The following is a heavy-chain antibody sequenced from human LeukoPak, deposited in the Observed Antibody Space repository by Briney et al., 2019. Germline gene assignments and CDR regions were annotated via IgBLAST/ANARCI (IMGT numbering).Heavy chain of an antibody. V-gene: IGHV1-24*01. D-gene: IGHD6-19*01. J-gene: IGHJ4*02. CDR3: ATDNTVALDY. CDR1: GYTLTELS. Sequence: ASVKGSCKVFGYTLTELSIHWVRQAPGKGREWMGGFDPEDGETIYAQKFQGRVTMTEDTSTDTAYMELSSLRSEDTAVYYCATDNTVALDYWGQGTLVTVSS. CDR2: FDPEDGET.